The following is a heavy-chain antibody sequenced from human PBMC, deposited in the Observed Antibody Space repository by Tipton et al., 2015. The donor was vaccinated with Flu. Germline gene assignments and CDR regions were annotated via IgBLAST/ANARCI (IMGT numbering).Heavy chain of an antibody. V-gene: IGHV3-23*05. CDR2: LNGLNT. Sequence: SLRLSCAAYGFNFAGYAMSWVRQAPGKGLEWVSSLNGLNTYYADSVKGRFTFSRNNPRNTLSLQMSSLRVDDTAVYYCVNNWGTGGRGTLVTVSS. CDR1: GFNFAGYA. J-gene: IGHJ4*02. D-gene: IGHD7-27*01. CDR3: VNNWGT.